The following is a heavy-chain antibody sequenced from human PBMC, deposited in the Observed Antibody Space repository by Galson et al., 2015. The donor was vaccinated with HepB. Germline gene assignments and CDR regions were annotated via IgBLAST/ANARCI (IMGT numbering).Heavy chain of an antibody. Sequence: SLRLSCAASGFTFSSYWMHWVRQAPGKGLVWVSRINSDGSSTSYADSVRGRFTISRDNAKNTLYLQMSSLRVDDAAVYYCSRDVWLSGTAGEYWGQGTLVTVSS. D-gene: IGHD1-26*01. CDR2: INSDGSST. J-gene: IGHJ4*02. V-gene: IGHV3-74*01. CDR1: GFTFSSYW. CDR3: SRDVWLSGTAGEY.